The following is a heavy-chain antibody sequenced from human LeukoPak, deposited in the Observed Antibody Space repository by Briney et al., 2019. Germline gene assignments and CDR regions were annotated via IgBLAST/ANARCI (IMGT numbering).Heavy chain of an antibody. CDR1: GGSFSGYY. CDR3: AREEQLTDAFDI. D-gene: IGHD1/OR15-1a*01. Sequence: PSETLSLTCAVYGGSFSGYYWSWIRQPPGKGLEWIGEINHSGSTNYNPSLKSRGTIAVDTSKNQFSLKLSSVTAADTAVYYCAREEQLTDAFDIWGQGTMVTVSS. CDR2: INHSGST. J-gene: IGHJ3*02. V-gene: IGHV4-34*01.